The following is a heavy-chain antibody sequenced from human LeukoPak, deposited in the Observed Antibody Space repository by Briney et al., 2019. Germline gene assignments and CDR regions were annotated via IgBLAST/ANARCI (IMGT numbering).Heavy chain of an antibody. V-gene: IGHV3-7*01. CDR2: IKQDGSEK. D-gene: IGHD6-19*01. J-gene: IGHJ4*02. Sequence: GGSLRLSCAASGFTFSSYWMSWVRQAPGKGLEWVANIKQDGSEKYYVDSVRGRFTISRDNAKNSLYLQMNSLRAEDTAVYYCARDRGSSGWYEFDYWGQGTLVTVSS. CDR3: ARDRGSSGWYEFDY. CDR1: GFTFSSYW.